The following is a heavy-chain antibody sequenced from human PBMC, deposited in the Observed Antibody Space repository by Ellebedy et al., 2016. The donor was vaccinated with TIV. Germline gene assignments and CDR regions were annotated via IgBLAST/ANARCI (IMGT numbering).Heavy chain of an antibody. CDR1: GFTFSSYW. CDR3: ARTYCGGDCYFPQYYYYGMDV. CDR2: INSDGSST. J-gene: IGHJ6*02. D-gene: IGHD2-21*02. V-gene: IGHV3-74*01. Sequence: PGGSLRLSCAASGFTFSSYWMHWVRQAPGKGLVWASRINSDGSSTSYADSVKGRFTISRDNAKNTLYLQMNSLRAEDTAVYYCARTYCGGDCYFPQYYYYGMDVWGQGTTVTVSS.